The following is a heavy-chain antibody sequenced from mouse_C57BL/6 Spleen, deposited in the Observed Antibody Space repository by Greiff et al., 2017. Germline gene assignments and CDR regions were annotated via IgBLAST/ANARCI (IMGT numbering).Heavy chain of an antibody. Sequence: VQLQQSGPELVKPGASVKISCKASGYSFTGYYMNWVKQSPEKSLEWIGEINPSTGGTIYNQKFKAKATLTVDKSSSTAYMQLKSLTSEDSAVYYCARPSGYDWFAYWGQGTLVTVSA. D-gene: IGHD2-2*01. CDR1: GYSFTGYY. CDR3: ARPSGYDWFAY. V-gene: IGHV1-42*01. J-gene: IGHJ3*01. CDR2: INPSTGGT.